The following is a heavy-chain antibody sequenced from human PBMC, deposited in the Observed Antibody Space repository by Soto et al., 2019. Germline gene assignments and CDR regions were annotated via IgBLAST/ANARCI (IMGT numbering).Heavy chain of an antibody. Sequence: GGSLRLSCVASAGFTLSDHYMDWVRQAPGKGLEWVGRIKSKTDGGTADYAAPVKGRFTISRDDSKNTVYLQMNSLKTEDTAVYYCSTDQEYSSGWLLFDYWGQGTLVTVSS. V-gene: IGHV3-15*07. J-gene: IGHJ4*02. CDR2: IKSKTDGGTA. CDR3: STDQEYSSGWLLFDY. D-gene: IGHD6-19*01. CDR1: AGFTLSDHY.